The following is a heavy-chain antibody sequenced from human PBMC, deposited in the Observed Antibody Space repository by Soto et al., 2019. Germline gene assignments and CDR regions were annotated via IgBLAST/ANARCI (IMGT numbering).Heavy chain of an antibody. J-gene: IGHJ6*02. CDR3: ARHRRIAAAGTGTWDYYYGMDV. Sequence: GESLKISCKGSGYSFTSYWISWVRQMPGKGLEWMGRIDPSDSHTNYSPSFQGHVTISADKSISTAYLQWSSLKASDTAMYYCARHRRIAAAGTGTWDYYYGMDVWGQGTTVTVSS. V-gene: IGHV5-10-1*01. CDR2: IDPSDSHT. D-gene: IGHD6-13*01. CDR1: GYSFTSYW.